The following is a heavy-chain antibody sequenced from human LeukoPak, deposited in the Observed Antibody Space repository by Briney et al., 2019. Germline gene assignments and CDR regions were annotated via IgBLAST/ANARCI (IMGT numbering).Heavy chain of an antibody. CDR2: ISYDGSNK. D-gene: IGHD2-15*01. CDR1: GFTFSSYA. J-gene: IGHJ6*02. Sequence: GGSLRLSCAASGFTFSSYAMHWVRQAPGKGLEWVAVISYDGSNKYYADSVKGRFTISRDNSKNTLYLQMNSLGAEDTAVYYCARDLYCSGGSCYTLTLIKLKYYYYGMDVWGQGTTVTVSS. CDR3: ARDLYCSGGSCYTLTLIKLKYYYYGMDV. V-gene: IGHV3-30-3*01.